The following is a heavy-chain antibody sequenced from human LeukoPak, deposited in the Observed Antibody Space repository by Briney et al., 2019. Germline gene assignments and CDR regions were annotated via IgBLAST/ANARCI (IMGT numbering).Heavy chain of an antibody. CDR3: AASYSSSIPEY. J-gene: IGHJ4*02. Sequence: GASVKVSCMASGGTFSSYAISWVRQAPGQGLEWMGGIIPIFGTANYAQKFQGRVTITTDESTSTAYMELSSLRSEDTAVYYCAASYSSSIPEYWGQGTLVTVSS. CDR1: GGTFSSYA. CDR2: IIPIFGTA. D-gene: IGHD6-6*01. V-gene: IGHV1-69*05.